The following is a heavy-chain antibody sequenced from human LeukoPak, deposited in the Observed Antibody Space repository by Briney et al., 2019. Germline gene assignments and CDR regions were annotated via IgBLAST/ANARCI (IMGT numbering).Heavy chain of an antibody. V-gene: IGHV3-23*01. CDR2: ISGSGGST. CDR1: GFTFSSYA. D-gene: IGHD3-9*01. Sequence: PGGSLRLSCAASGFTFSSYAMSWVRQAPGKGLEWVSAISGSGGSTYYADSVKGRFTISRDNSKNTLYLQMNSLRAEDTAVYYCARGRTVGGEDYDIGVDYWGQGTLVTVSS. J-gene: IGHJ4*02. CDR3: ARGRTVGGEDYDIGVDY.